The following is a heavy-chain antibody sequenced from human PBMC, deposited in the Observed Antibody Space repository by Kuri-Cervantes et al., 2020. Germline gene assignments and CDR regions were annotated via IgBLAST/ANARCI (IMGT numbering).Heavy chain of an antibody. CDR1: GGTFSSYA. D-gene: IGHD3-22*01. V-gene: IGHV1-69*05. J-gene: IGHJ4*02. CDR2: IIPIFGTA. CDR3: ARDGYYDSSGYYS. Sequence: SVKVSCKASGGTFSSYAISWVRQAPGQGLEWMGGIIPIFGTANYAQKFQGRVTMTRDTSISTAYMELSRLRSDDTAVYYCARDGYYDSSGYYSWGQGTLVTVSS.